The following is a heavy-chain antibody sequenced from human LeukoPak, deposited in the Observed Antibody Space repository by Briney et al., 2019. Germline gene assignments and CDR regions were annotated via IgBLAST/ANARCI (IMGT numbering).Heavy chain of an antibody. CDR2: ISGSGGST. D-gene: IGHD6-13*01. CDR3: AKSMRIAAAGTGVDY. J-gene: IGHJ4*02. Sequence: GGSLRLSCAASGFTFSSYATSWVRQAPGKGLEWVSAISGSGGSTYYADSVKGRFTISRDNSKNTLYLQMNSLRAEDTAVYYCAKSMRIAAAGTGVDYWGQGTLVTVSS. V-gene: IGHV3-23*01. CDR1: GFTFSSYA.